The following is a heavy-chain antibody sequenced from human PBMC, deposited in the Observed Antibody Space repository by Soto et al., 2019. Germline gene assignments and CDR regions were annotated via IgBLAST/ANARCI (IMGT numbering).Heavy chain of an antibody. Sequence: GGSLRLSCAASGFTFSSYGMHWVRQAPGKGLEWVAVISYDGRNEYYPDFVKGRFTISRDNSKNTLYLQMNSLRIEDTAVYYCARGNGYDSSFLDYWRQGTLVTVSS. CDR3: ARGNGYDSSFLDY. J-gene: IGHJ4*02. CDR1: GFTFSSYG. CDR2: ISYDGRNE. V-gene: IGHV3-30*03. D-gene: IGHD3-22*01.